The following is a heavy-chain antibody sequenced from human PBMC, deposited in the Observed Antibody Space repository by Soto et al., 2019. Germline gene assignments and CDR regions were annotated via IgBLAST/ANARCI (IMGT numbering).Heavy chain of an antibody. D-gene: IGHD6-13*01. J-gene: IGHJ6*02. V-gene: IGHV3-30*18. Sequence: GGSLRLSCAASGFTFSSYGMHWFRQAPGKGLEWVAVISYDGSNKYYADSVKGRFTISRDNSKNTLYLQMNSLRAEDTAVYYCAKDGRPAGGSWYDYYYGMDVWGQGTTVTVSS. CDR1: GFTFSSYG. CDR3: AKDGRPAGGSWYDYYYGMDV. CDR2: ISYDGSNK.